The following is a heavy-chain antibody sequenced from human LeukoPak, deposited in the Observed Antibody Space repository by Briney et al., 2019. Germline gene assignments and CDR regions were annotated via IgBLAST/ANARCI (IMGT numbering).Heavy chain of an antibody. CDR3: ARALRRIDY. D-gene: IGHD4-17*01. CDR2: INHSGST. V-gene: IGHV4-34*01. Sequence: SETLCLSCAVYGXSFSGYFWSWIRQPPGKGLEWIGEINHSGSTNYNPSLKSRDTISVDTSKNQFSLKLSSVTAADTAVYYCARALRRIDYWGQGTLVTVSS. CDR1: GXSFSGYF. J-gene: IGHJ4*02.